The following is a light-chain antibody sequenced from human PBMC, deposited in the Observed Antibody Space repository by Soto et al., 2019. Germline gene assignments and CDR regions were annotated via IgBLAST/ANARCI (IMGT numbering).Light chain of an antibody. J-gene: IGKJ1*01. CDR3: QQYGSSPWT. Sequence: EIVLTQSPGTLSLSPGERATLSCRASQSVSSSYLAWYQQKPGQAPRPLIYGASSRAIGIPDRFSGSGSGTDFPLTISRLEPEYFAVYYCQQYGSSPWTFGQGTKVEIK. CDR1: QSVSSSY. V-gene: IGKV3-20*01. CDR2: GAS.